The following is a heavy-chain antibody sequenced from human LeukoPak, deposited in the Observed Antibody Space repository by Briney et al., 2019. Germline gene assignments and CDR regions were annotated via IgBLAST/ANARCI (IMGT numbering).Heavy chain of an antibody. Sequence: PGRSLRLSCAASGFTFHDYAMHWVRQAPGKGLEYVSAISSNGISTFYANSVKGRFTVSRDNSKNTLYLQMGSLRAEDMAVYYCARVGPMIVLDYWGQGTLVTVSS. CDR1: GFTFHDYA. J-gene: IGHJ4*02. CDR3: ARVGPMIVLDY. D-gene: IGHD3-22*01. V-gene: IGHV3-64*01. CDR2: ISSNGIST.